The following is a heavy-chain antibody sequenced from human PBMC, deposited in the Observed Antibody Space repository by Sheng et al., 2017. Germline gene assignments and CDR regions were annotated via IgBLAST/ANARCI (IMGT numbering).Heavy chain of an antibody. Sequence: PGGSLRLSCAASGFTFSDYYMSWIRQAPGKGLEWVSYISSSSSYTNYADSVKGRFTISRDNAKNSLYLQMNSLRAEDTAVYYCARDTRYDYIWGSYRTEKYYYGMDVWDQGP. V-gene: IGHV3-11*06. CDR3: ARDTRYDYIWGSYRTEKYYYGMDV. CDR1: GFTFSDYY. D-gene: IGHD3-16*02. CDR2: ISSSSSYT. J-gene: IGHJ6*02.